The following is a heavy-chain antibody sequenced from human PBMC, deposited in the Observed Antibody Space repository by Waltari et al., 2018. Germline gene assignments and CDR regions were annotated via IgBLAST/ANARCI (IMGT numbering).Heavy chain of an antibody. V-gene: IGHV1-69*01. CDR1: RRHFSRYA. CDR3: AGDRGDY. CDR2: IIHIFGTE. J-gene: IGHJ4*02. Sequence: QVQLVQSGAEVTKPGSSVKVPCKASRRHFSRYATSWVRQDPGQGLEWRGGIIHIFGTENYAQKFQGRVTNTADESTSTAYMELSSLRSEDSAVYYCAGDRGDYWGQGTLVTVSS.